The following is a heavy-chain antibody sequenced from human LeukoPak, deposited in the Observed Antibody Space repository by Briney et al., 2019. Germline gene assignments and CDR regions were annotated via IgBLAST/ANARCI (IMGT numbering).Heavy chain of an antibody. D-gene: IGHD6-19*01. J-gene: IGHJ3*02. Sequence: ASVKVSCKASGHAFTAYYMHWVRQAPGQGLEWMGWINPNSGGTNYAQKFQGRVTMTRDTSISTAYMELSSLRSDDTAVYYCAGDSSGWSDDGFDIWGQGTMVTVPS. CDR1: GHAFTAYY. V-gene: IGHV1-2*02. CDR3: AGDSSGWSDDGFDI. CDR2: INPNSGGT.